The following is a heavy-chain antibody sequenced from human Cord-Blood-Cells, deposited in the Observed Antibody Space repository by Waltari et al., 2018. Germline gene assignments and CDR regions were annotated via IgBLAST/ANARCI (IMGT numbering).Heavy chain of an antibody. CDR1: GFTFSSYG. V-gene: IGHV3-30*18. CDR2: ISYDGSNK. CDR3: AKSLGVVVVAADY. D-gene: IGHD2-15*01. J-gene: IGHJ4*02. Sequence: QVQLVESGGGVVQPGRSLRLSCAASGFTFSSYGIHWVRTAPGKGLEGVAVISYDGSNKYYADSVKGRFTISRDNSKNTLYLQMNSLRAEDTAVYYCAKSLGVVVVAADYWGQGTLVTVSS.